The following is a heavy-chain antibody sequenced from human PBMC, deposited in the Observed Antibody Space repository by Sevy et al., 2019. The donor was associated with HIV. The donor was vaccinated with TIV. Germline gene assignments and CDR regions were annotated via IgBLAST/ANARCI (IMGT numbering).Heavy chain of an antibody. V-gene: IGHV3-23*01. Sequence: GGSLRLSCAASGLTFSNYAMSWVRQAPGKGLEWVSLISSSGGDTYYGDSVKGRFTISRDNSKNTLYLQMNSLRAEDTAVYYCAKLEEYCSGTCYPQYFDYWGQGTLVTVSS. J-gene: IGHJ4*02. CDR1: GLTFSNYA. CDR2: ISSSGGDT. D-gene: IGHD2-2*01. CDR3: AKLEEYCSGTCYPQYFDY.